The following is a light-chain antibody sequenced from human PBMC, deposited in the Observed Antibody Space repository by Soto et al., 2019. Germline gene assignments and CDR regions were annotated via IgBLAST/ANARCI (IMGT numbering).Light chain of an antibody. J-gene: IGLJ1*01. CDR2: EVS. CDR3: CSYAGSNNPFV. CDR1: SSDVGGYNY. Sequence: QSALTQPPSASGSPGQSVTISCTGTSSDVGGYNYVSWYQQHPGKAPKLMIYEVSKRPSGVPDRFSGSKSGNTASLTVSGLQAEDEADDYCCSYAGSNNPFVFGTGTKLTVL. V-gene: IGLV2-8*01.